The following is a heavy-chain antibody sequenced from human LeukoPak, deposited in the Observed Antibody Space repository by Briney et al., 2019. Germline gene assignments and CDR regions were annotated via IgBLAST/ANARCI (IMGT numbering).Heavy chain of an antibody. D-gene: IGHD5-24*01. Sequence: PSQTLSLTCAISGDSVSSDSAAWNWIRQTTSRGLEWLGRTYYRSKWYNDYAVSVKSRMTINPDTSKNQFSLQLNSVTPEDTAVYYCARQMGAFNIWGQGTMVTVSS. J-gene: IGHJ3*02. CDR3: ARQMGAFNI. CDR2: TYYRSKWYN. V-gene: IGHV6-1*01. CDR1: GDSVSSDSAA.